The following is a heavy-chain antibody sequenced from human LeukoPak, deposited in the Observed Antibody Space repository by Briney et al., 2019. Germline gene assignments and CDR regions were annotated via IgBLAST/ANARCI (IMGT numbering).Heavy chain of an antibody. Sequence: PGGSLSPSCAASGFPFTNYWMSWVRQAPGKGPEWVANIKHDGSETYYLDSVKGRSTISRDNAKNSLSLQVSSLRADDTAVYYCATEGAYTTSSPPAYWGQGTRVTVSS. J-gene: IGHJ4*02. V-gene: IGHV3-7*01. CDR1: GFPFTNYW. CDR2: IKHDGSET. CDR3: ATEGAYTTSSPPAY. D-gene: IGHD3-16*01.